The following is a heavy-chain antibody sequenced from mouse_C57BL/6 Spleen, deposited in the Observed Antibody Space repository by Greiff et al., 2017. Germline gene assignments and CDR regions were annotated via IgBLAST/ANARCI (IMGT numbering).Heavy chain of an antibody. CDR2: IDPSDSYT. D-gene: IGHD4-1*01. CDR1: GYTFTSYW. Sequence: QVQLQQPGAELVRPGTSVKLSCKASGYTFTSYWMPWVKQRPGQGLEWIGVIDPSDSYTNYNQKFKGKATLTVDTSSSTAYMQLSSLTSEDSAVYYCARGGLGNYFDDWGQGTTLTVSS. J-gene: IGHJ2*01. CDR3: ARGGLGNYFDD. V-gene: IGHV1-59*01.